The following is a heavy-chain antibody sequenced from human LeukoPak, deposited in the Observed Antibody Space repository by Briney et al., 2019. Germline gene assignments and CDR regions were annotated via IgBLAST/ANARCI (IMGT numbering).Heavy chain of an antibody. V-gene: IGHV3-33*01. D-gene: IGHD3-22*01. J-gene: IGHJ4*02. Sequence: PGRSLRLSCAASGFTFSSYGMHWVRQAPGKGLEWVAVIWYDGSNKYYADSVKGRFTISRDNSKNTLYLQMNSLRAEDTAVYYCARPPVVGAPRFIFDYWGQGTLVTVSS. CDR2: IWYDGSNK. CDR1: GFTFSSYG. CDR3: ARPPVVGAPRFIFDY.